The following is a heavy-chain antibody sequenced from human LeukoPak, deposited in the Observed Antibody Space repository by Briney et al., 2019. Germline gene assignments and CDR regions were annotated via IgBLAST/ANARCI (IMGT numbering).Heavy chain of an antibody. D-gene: IGHD4-11*01. Sequence: HPGGSLRLSCAASGFTFSSYAMHWVRQAPGKGLEWVAVISYDGSNKYYADSVKGRFTISRDNSKNTLYLQMNSLRAEDTAIYYCAKETQDYSSDYWGQGTLVTVSS. CDR1: GFTFSSYA. V-gene: IGHV3-30-3*01. CDR3: AKETQDYSSDY. J-gene: IGHJ4*02. CDR2: ISYDGSNK.